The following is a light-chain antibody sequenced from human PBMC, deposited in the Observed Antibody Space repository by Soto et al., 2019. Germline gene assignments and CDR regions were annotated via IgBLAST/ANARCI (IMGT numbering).Light chain of an antibody. V-gene: IGLV2-23*02. CDR2: EVG. CDR1: SSDVGNYNL. J-gene: IGLJ3*02. CDR3: CSYARSSTWL. Sequence: QSALTQPASVSGSPGQSITISCTGTSSDVGNYNLVSWYQQYPGKAPQLLIYEVGNRPSGVSDRFSGSKSGNTASQTISGLQTEDEADYYCCSYARSSTWLFGGGTKLTVL.